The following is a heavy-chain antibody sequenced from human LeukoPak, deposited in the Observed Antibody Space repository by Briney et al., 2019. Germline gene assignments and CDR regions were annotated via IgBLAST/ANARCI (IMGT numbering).Heavy chain of an antibody. CDR1: GFTFSSYG. V-gene: IGHV3-30*02. D-gene: IGHD3-10*01. CDR2: IRYDGSNK. J-gene: IGHJ6*03. Sequence: PGGSLRLSCAASGFTFSSYGMHWVRQAPGKGLEWVTFIRYDGSNKYYADSVKGRFTISRDNSKNTLSLQMNSLRAEDTAVYYCAKSAIYGSGSFYYMDVWGKGTTVTVSS. CDR3: AKSAIYGSGSFYYMDV.